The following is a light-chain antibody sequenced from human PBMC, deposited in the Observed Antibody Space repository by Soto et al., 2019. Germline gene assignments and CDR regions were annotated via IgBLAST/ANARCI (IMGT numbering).Light chain of an antibody. Sequence: QSVLTQPPSASGTPGQRVTISCSGSSSNIGINYVYWYQQLPGTAPKLLIYRNNHRPPGVPDRFSGSKAATSASLASSGLRAEDEADYYCEAWLESLSGGVFRVGTPLTAL. CDR2: RNN. J-gene: IGLJ7*02. V-gene: IGLV1-47*01. CDR1: SSNIGINY. CDR3: EAWLESLSGGV.